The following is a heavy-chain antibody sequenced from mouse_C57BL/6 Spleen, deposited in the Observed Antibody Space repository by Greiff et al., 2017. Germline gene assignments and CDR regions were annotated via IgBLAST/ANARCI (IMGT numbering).Heavy chain of an antibody. J-gene: IGHJ2*01. CDR1: GYAFTNYL. V-gene: IGHV1-54*01. CDR3: ARSDYYYGSSSYFDY. CDR2: INPGSGGT. D-gene: IGHD1-1*01. Sequence: QVQLQQSGAELVRPGTSVKVSCKASGYAFTNYLIEWVKQRPGQGLEWIGVINPGSGGTNYNEKFKGKATQTADKSSSTAYMQLSSLTSEDSAVYFCARSDYYYGSSSYFDYWGQGTTLTVSS.